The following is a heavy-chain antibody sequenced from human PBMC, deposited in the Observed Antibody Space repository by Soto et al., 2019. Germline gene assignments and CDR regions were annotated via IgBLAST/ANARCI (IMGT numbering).Heavy chain of an antibody. CDR1: GFTFSSYA. CDR2: ISYDGSNK. Sequence: QVQLVESGGGVVQPGRSLRLSCAASGFTFSSYAMHWVRQAPGKGLEWVAVISYDGSNKYYADSVKGRFTISRDNTKNTLYLQMNSMRAEETAVYYCARPTSDYGDYSWRNWYFDLWGRGTLVTVSS. CDR3: ARPTSDYGDYSWRNWYFDL. J-gene: IGHJ2*01. V-gene: IGHV3-30-3*01. D-gene: IGHD4-17*01.